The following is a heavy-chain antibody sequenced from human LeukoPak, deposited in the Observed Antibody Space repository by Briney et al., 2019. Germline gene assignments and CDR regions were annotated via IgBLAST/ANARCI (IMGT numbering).Heavy chain of an antibody. Sequence: SETLSLTCAVYGGSFSGYYWSWIRQPPGKGLEWIGEINHSGSTNYNPSLKSRVTISVDTSKNQFSLKLSSVTAADTAVYYCAKKPSEEIAVAGISDYFDYWGQGTLVTVSS. D-gene: IGHD6-19*01. J-gene: IGHJ4*02. CDR1: GGSFSGYY. V-gene: IGHV4-34*01. CDR3: AKKPSEEIAVAGISDYFDY. CDR2: INHSGST.